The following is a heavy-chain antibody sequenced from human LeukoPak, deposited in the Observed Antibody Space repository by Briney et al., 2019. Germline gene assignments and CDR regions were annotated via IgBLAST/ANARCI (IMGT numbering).Heavy chain of an antibody. D-gene: IGHD1-26*01. Sequence: ASVKVSCKASGYTFTGYYMHWLRQAPAQGLEWMGRINPNSGGTNYAQKFQGRVTMTRDTSISTAYMELSRLRSDDTAVYYCARRLSGSYLDYWGQGTLVTVSS. CDR1: GYTFTGYY. V-gene: IGHV1-2*06. J-gene: IGHJ4*02. CDR3: ARRLSGSYLDY. CDR2: INPNSGGT.